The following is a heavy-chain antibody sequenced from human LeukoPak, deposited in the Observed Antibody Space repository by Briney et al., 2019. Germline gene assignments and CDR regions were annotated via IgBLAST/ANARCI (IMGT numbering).Heavy chain of an antibody. V-gene: IGHV3-43*01. CDR3: TKDMEWGMDV. Sequence: PGGSLRLSCAASGFTFDRHTMHWVRQPPGKGPEWVSLIGWDGTNIDYADSVKGRFTISRDNSKNFVYLQMHSLRTEDTALYYCTKDMEWGMDVRGQGTTVIVSS. CDR1: GFTFDRHT. CDR2: IGWDGTNI. D-gene: IGHD3-3*01. J-gene: IGHJ6*02.